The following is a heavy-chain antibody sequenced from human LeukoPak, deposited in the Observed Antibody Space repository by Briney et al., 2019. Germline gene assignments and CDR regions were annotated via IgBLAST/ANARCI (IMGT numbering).Heavy chain of an antibody. CDR1: GFTFSSYA. J-gene: IGHJ6*02. CDR2: ISGSGGST. D-gene: IGHD5-18*01. V-gene: IGHV3-23*01. CDR3: ARGGAAAMVTFYYYYGMDV. Sequence: QSGGSLRLSCAASGFTFSSYALSWVRQAPGKGLEWVSAISGSGGSTYYADSVKGRFTISRDNAKNSLYLQMDSLRAEDTAVYYCARGGAAAMVTFYYYYGMDVWGQGTTVTVSS.